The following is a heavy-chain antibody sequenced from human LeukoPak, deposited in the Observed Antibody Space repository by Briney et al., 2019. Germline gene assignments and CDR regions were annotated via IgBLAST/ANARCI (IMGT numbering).Heavy chain of an antibody. CDR1: GGSISSGSYS. V-gene: IGHV4-30-2*01. Sequence: SETLSLTCAVSGGSISSGSYSWSWIRQPPGKGLEWIGYIYPRGSTYYNPSLKSRVTISVDTSKNQFSLKLSSVTAADTAVYYCARALVLEWYFDLWGRGTLVTVSS. D-gene: IGHD1-1*01. CDR2: IYPRGST. J-gene: IGHJ2*01. CDR3: ARALVLEWYFDL.